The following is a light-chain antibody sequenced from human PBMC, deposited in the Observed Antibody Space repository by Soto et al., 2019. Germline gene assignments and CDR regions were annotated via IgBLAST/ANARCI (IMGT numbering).Light chain of an antibody. CDR1: QDISVY. Sequence: DIQMTQSPSSLSASVGDRVTITCRASQDISVYLARYQQKPGKVPKLLIYSASTLQSGVPSRFSGSGSGTDFTLTISSLQPEDVATYYCQKFNTAPLTFGQGTRLEIK. CDR2: SAS. J-gene: IGKJ5*01. CDR3: QKFNTAPLT. V-gene: IGKV1-27*01.